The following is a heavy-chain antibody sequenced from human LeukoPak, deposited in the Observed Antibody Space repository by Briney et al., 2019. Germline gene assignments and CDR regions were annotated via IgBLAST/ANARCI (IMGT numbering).Heavy chain of an antibody. CDR2: ISGSGGST. V-gene: IGHV3-23*01. D-gene: IGHD1-14*01. CDR1: GFTFSSYA. Sequence: GGSLRLSCAASGFTFSSYAMSWVRQAPGKGLEWVSAISGSGGSTYYADSVKGRFTISRDNSKSTLYLQMNSLRAEDTAVYYCAKNTGWAHYYFDYWGQGTLVTVSS. CDR3: AKNTGWAHYYFDY. J-gene: IGHJ4*02.